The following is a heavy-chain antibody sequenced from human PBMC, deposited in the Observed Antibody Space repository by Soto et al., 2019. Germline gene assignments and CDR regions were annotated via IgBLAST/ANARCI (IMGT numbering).Heavy chain of an antibody. D-gene: IGHD5-12*01. Sequence: GGSLRLSCAASGFTVSSNYMSWVRQAPGKGLEWVSVIYSGGSTYYADSVKGRFTISRHNSKNTLYLQMNSLRAEDTAVYYCARVGYSGYDYSGAWKSVVDYYYYYMDVWGKGTTVTVSS. J-gene: IGHJ6*03. V-gene: IGHV3-53*04. CDR2: IYSGGST. CDR1: GFTVSSNY. CDR3: ARVGYSGYDYSGAWKSVVDYYYYYMDV.